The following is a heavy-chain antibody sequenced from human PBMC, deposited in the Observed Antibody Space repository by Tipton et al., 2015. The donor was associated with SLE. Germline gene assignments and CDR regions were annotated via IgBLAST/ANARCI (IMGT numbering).Heavy chain of an antibody. D-gene: IGHD3-3*01. CDR1: GGSFSGYY. V-gene: IGHV4-34*01. Sequence: LRLSYAVYGGSFSGYYWSWIRQPPGKGLEWIGEINHSGSTNYNPSLKSRVTISVDTSKNQFSLNLSSVTAADTAVYYCARIVTYYDFWSGPGKVYYYYYMDVWGKGTTVTVSS. CDR3: ARIVTYYDFWSGPGKVYYYYYMDV. J-gene: IGHJ6*03. CDR2: INHSGST.